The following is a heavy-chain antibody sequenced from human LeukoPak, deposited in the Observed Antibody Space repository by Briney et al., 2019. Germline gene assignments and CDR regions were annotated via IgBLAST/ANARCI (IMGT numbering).Heavy chain of an antibody. J-gene: IGHJ6*03. V-gene: IGHV4-34*01. CDR1: GGSFSGYY. CDR2: INHSGST. CDR3: AGSSTVTTFAGYYYYMDV. Sequence: SETLSLTCAVCGGSFSGYYWSWIRQPPGKGLEWIGEINHSGSTNYNPSLKSRVTISVDTSKNQFSLKLSSVTAADTAVYYCAGSSTVTTFAGYYYYMDVWGKGTTVTVSS. D-gene: IGHD4-17*01.